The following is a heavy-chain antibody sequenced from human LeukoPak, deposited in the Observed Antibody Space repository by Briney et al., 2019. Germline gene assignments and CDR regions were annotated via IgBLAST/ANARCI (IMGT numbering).Heavy chain of an antibody. J-gene: IGHJ4*02. V-gene: IGHV1-69*05. Sequence: ASVTVSCKASVGTFISYAISWVRQAPGQGLEWMGRISPSFGTANYAQKFQGRVTITTDKSTSTAYMELSSLRSEDTAVYYCAIGGSTSPVRLGGQYYFGYWGQGTLVTVSS. CDR2: ISPSFGTA. CDR1: VGTFISYA. CDR3: AIGGSTSPVRLGGQYYFGY. D-gene: IGHD2-2*01.